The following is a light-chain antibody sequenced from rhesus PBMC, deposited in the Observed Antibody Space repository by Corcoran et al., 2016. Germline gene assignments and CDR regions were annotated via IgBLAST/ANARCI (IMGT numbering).Light chain of an antibody. CDR2: RAS. V-gene: IGKV1-22*01. CDR1: QRVRNW. CDR3: QQNIRGPLT. Sequence: DIQMTQSPSSLSASVGDTVTISCRASQRVRNWLALSQQNPGKAPKLLIYRASQLQSGVPSRFSGGGSGTDFTLTISSRQSENFATNFCQQNIRGPLTFGGGTKV. J-gene: IGKJ4*01.